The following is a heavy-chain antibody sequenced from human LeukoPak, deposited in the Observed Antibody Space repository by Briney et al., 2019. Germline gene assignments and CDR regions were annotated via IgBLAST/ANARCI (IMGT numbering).Heavy chain of an antibody. CDR1: GFTFSSYW. V-gene: IGHV3-74*01. D-gene: IGHD3-3*01. CDR2: INSDGSST. CDR3: ARGRVFGDYHYMDV. Sequence: GGSLRLSCAASGFTFSSYWMHWVRQGPGKGLVWVPRINSDGSSTNYADSVKGRFTISRDNAKNTLYLQMKGLRAEDTAVYYCARGRVFGDYHYMDVWGKGTTVTVSS. J-gene: IGHJ6*03.